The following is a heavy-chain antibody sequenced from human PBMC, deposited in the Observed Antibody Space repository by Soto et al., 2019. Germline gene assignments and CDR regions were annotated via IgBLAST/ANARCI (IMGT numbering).Heavy chain of an antibody. J-gene: IGHJ4*02. CDR1: GFTFSSYA. D-gene: IGHD3-9*01. CDR3: ASYPTYDILTGPFDY. Sequence: GGSLRLSCAASGFTFSSYAMSWVRQAPGKGLEWVSAISGSGGSTYYADSVKGRFTISRDNSKNTLYLQMNSLRAEDTAVYYCASYPTYDILTGPFDYWGQGTLVTVSS. V-gene: IGHV3-23*01. CDR2: ISGSGGST.